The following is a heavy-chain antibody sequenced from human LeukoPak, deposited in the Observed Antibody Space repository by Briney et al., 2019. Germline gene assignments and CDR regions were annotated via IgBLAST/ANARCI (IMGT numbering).Heavy chain of an antibody. CDR3: ARGGTTYSSGWYYLDY. D-gene: IGHD6-19*01. CDR1: GFTFSIYW. J-gene: IGHJ4*02. CDR2: IKQDGSEK. V-gene: IGHV3-7*01. Sequence: PGGSLRLSCAASGFTFSIYWMSWVRQAPGKGLEWVANIKQDGSEKYYVDSVKGRFTISRDNAKNSLYLQMNRLRAEDTGVYYCARGGTTYSSGWYYLDYGGQGTLVTVSS.